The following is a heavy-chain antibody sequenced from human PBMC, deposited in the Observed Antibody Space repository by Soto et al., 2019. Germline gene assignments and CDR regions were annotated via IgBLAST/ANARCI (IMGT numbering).Heavy chain of an antibody. D-gene: IGHD6-13*01. CDR1: GGSISSYY. J-gene: IGHJ6*02. CDR3: ASGPYSSSWYGGMDV. CDR2: IYYSGST. Sequence: LSPTCTVSGGSISSYYWSWIRQPPGKGLEWIGYIYYSGSTNYNPSLKSRVTISVDTSKNQFSLKLSSVTAADTAVYYCASGPYSSSWYGGMDVWGQGTTVTVSS. V-gene: IGHV4-59*01.